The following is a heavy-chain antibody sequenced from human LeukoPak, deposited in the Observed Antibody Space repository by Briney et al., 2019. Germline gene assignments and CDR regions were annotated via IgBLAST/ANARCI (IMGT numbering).Heavy chain of an antibody. CDR1: GFTFSSYW. CDR2: ITSSSNYI. J-gene: IGHJ4*02. V-gene: IGHV3-21*01. Sequence: GGSLRLSCAASGFTFSSYWMHWVRQAPGKGLEWLSSITSSSNYIYYADSVKGRFTISRDNVQNSLYLQMNSLRAEDTAMYYCARDRGYFDNWGQGTLVTVSS. CDR3: ARDRGYFDN.